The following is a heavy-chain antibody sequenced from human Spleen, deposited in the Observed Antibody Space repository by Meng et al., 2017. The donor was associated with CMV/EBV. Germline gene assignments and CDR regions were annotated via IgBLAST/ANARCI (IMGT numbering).Heavy chain of an antibody. CDR1: GGSISRTSYC. CDR3: ARRLAAAGINWFDP. Sequence: GSLSLTCSVSGGSISRTSYCWDWIRQPPGKGLEWIGSICYPGTTYYSPSLKSRVTILVDTSKNQFSLELRSVTAADTAVYYCARRLAAAGINWFDPWGQGTLVTVSS. J-gene: IGHJ5*02. V-gene: IGHV4-39*07. CDR2: ICYPGTT. D-gene: IGHD6-13*01.